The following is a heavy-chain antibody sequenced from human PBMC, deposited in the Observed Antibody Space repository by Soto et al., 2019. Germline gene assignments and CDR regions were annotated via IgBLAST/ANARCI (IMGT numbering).Heavy chain of an antibody. CDR1: EFIFSSFA. V-gene: IGHV3-23*01. Sequence: PVGSLRLSCVVSEFIFSSFALSWVRLAPGKGLEWVAAVSRRGVNTYYADSVKGRFTISRENAKNTLYLQMNSLRAEDTAVYYCAKLSSPINDLAEPGPDYWGQGTLVTVSS. CDR2: VSRRGVNT. J-gene: IGHJ4*02. D-gene: IGHD6-13*01. CDR3: AKLSSPINDLAEPGPDY.